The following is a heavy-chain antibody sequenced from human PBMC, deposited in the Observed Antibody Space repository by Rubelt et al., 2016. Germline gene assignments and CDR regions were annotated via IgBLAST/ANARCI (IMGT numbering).Heavy chain of an antibody. V-gene: IGHV4-39*01. D-gene: IGHD6-13*01. CDR2: IYYSGST. Sequence: QLQLQESGPGLVKASETLSLTCTVSGGSISSSSYYWGWIRQPPGKGLEWIGSIYYSGSTYYNPSLKSRVTISVDTSKNQFSLKLSSVTAADTAVYYCARQQRVYSSSWYFDYWGQGTLVTVSS. CDR1: GGSISSSSYY. CDR3: ARQQRVYSSSWYFDY. J-gene: IGHJ4*02.